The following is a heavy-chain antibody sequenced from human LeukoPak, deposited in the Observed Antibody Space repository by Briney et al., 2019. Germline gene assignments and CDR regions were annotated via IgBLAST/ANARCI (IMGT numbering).Heavy chain of an antibody. J-gene: IGHJ4*02. V-gene: IGHV3-23*01. Sequence: PGGSLRLSCAASGFTFSSYGMSWVRQAPGKGLEWVSAISGSGGSTYYADSVKGRFTISRDNSENTLYLQMDSLRAEDTAVYYCAKAGSIRFDYWGQGALVTVSS. CDR2: ISGSGGST. CDR1: GFTFSSYG. CDR3: AKAGSIRFDY. D-gene: IGHD1-26*01.